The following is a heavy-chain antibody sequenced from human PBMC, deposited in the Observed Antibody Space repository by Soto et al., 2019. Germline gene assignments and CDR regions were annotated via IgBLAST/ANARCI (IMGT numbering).Heavy chain of an antibody. CDR3: ATGGRKYQHLKY. CDR2: INHSGST. CDR1: GGSFSGYY. J-gene: IGHJ4*02. V-gene: IGHV4-34*01. Sequence: NPSETLSLTCAVYGGSFSGYYWSWIRQPPGKGLEWMGEINHSGSTNYNPSLKSRVTISVDTSKNQFSLKLSSVTAADTAVYYCATGGRKYQHLKYWGQGTLVTVSS. D-gene: IGHD2-2*01.